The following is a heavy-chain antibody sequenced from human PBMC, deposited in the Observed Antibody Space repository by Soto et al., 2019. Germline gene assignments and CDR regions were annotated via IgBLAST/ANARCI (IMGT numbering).Heavy chain of an antibody. CDR1: GFTFDAHP. Sequence: EVQLLESGGGLVQPGGSLTVSCVASGFTFDAHPMSWVRLAPGKGLEWVSTISGYGGSTFYPDSLKGRFVISRDNSKNTLYLKINTLRAEDTAIYFCAKQRTTVTTSFDYWGRGTLVTVSS. V-gene: IGHV3-23*01. D-gene: IGHD4-17*01. J-gene: IGHJ4*02. CDR2: ISGYGGST. CDR3: AKQRTTVTTSFDY.